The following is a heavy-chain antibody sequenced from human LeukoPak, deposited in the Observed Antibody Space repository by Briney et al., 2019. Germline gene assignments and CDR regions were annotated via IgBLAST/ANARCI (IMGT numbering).Heavy chain of an antibody. Sequence: SETLSLTCAVHGGSFSGYYWSWIRQPPGKGLEWIGEINHSGSTNYNPSLKSRVTISVDTSRNQFSLKLSSVTAADTAVYYCARGRGYSYGYCWFDPWGQGTLVTVSS. CDR3: ARGRGYSYGYCWFDP. CDR1: GGSFSGYY. CDR2: INHSGST. J-gene: IGHJ5*02. D-gene: IGHD5-18*01. V-gene: IGHV4-34*01.